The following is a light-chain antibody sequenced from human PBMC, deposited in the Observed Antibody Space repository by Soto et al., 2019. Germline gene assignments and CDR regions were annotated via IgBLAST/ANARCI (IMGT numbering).Light chain of an antibody. CDR1: QSVTNY. V-gene: IGKV3-11*01. J-gene: IGKJ5*01. Sequence: DIFLTQSPDTMSLSPGETATSTCRASQSVTNYIAWYQQRPGQAPRLLIYDASSRASGIPARFSGSGSGTDFTLTISSLEPEDFAVYYCQQGGNWPLTFGQGTRLEIK. CDR3: QQGGNWPLT. CDR2: DAS.